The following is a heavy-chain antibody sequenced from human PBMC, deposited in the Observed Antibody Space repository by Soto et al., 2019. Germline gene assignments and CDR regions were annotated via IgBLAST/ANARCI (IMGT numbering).Heavy chain of an antibody. CDR3: ARDNFPRQFDY. CDR2: INPSGGST. Sequence: GASVKVSCKASGYTFTSYYMHWVRQAPGQGLEWMGIINPSGGSTSYAQKFQGRVTMTRDTSTSTVYMDLSSLRFEDTAVYFCARDNFPRQFDYWGQGTLVTVSS. CDR1: GYTFTSYY. J-gene: IGHJ4*02. V-gene: IGHV1-46*03.